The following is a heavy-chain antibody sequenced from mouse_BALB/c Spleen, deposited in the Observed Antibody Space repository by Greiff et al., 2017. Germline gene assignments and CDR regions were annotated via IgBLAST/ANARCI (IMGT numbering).Heavy chain of an antibody. Sequence: QVQLQQSGPELVKPGASVKMSCKASGYTFTSYYIHWVKQRPGQGLEWIGWIYPGDGSTKYNEKFKGKTTLTADKSSSTAYMLLSSLTSEDSAIYFCAIIHYYGFYAMDYWGQGTSVTVSS. CDR1: GYTFTSYY. CDR2: IYPGDGST. D-gene: IGHD1-2*01. V-gene: IGHV1S56*01. J-gene: IGHJ4*01. CDR3: AIIHYYGFYAMDY.